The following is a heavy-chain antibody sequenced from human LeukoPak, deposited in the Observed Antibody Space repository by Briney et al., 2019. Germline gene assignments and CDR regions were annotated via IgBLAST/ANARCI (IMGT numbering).Heavy chain of an antibody. Sequence: GESLKISCQGSGYSFTNYWIGWVRQMPGKGLEWMGIFYPGDSDTKYSPSFQGQVTISADTSITTAYLRWSSLKASDTAIYYCARLLRTSEYFDHWGQGTLVTVSS. CDR2: FYPGDSDT. J-gene: IGHJ4*02. CDR3: ARLLRTSEYFDH. D-gene: IGHD3-10*01. CDR1: GYSFTNYW. V-gene: IGHV5-51*01.